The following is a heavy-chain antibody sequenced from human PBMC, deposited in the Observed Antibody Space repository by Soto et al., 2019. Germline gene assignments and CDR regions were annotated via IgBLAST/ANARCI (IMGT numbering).Heavy chain of an antibody. CDR2: SHQSGNT. Sequence: QVQLQESGPGLVKPSGTLSLTCAVSGVSISSHDWWTWVRQPPGKGLEWIGESHQSGNTNYNSSLESRVTISLDQSKNLFSLQLNSVTVADTAVYYCATRDTGRVYWGQGTLVTVSS. D-gene: IGHD5-18*01. CDR1: GVSISSHDW. V-gene: IGHV4-4*02. J-gene: IGHJ4*02. CDR3: ATRDTGRVY.